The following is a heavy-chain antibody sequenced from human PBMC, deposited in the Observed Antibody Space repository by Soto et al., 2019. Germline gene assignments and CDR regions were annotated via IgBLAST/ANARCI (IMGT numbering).Heavy chain of an antibody. CDR1: GFTFSSYG. CDR3: AKSMRGLQTAY. J-gene: IGHJ4*02. Sequence: PGGSLRLSCAASGFTFSSYGMHWVRQAPGKGLKWVAVISYDGSNKYYADSVKGRFTISRDNSKNTLYLQMNSLRAEDTAVYYCAKSMRGLQTAYWGQGTLVTVSS. CDR2: ISYDGSNK. V-gene: IGHV3-30*18.